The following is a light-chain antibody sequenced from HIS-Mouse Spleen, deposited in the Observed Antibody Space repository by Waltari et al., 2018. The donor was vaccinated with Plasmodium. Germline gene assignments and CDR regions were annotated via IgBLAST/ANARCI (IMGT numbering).Light chain of an antibody. CDR1: SSDVGSSNL. CDR2: EGS. V-gene: IGLV2-23*03. Sequence: QSARTQPASVSGSPGQSITISCPGPSSDVGSSNLVSWYQQHPGKAPKLMIYEGSKRPSGVSNRFSGSKSGNTASLTISGLQAEDEADYYCCSYAGSSTFVFGGGTKLTVL. J-gene: IGLJ3*02. CDR3: CSYAGSSTFV.